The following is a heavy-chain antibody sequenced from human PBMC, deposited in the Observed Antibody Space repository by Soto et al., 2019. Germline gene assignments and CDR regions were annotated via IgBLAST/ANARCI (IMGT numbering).Heavy chain of an antibody. D-gene: IGHD3-10*01. CDR1: GFTFSSYG. V-gene: IGHV3-33*01. CDR3: ARDFTMVRGVIIGPNY. J-gene: IGHJ4*02. Sequence: GGSLILSCAASGFTFSSYGMHWVRQAPGKGPEWVAVIWYDGSNKYYADSVKGRFTISGDNSKNTLYLQMNSLRAEDTAVYYCARDFTMVRGVIIGPNYWGQGTLVTVSS. CDR2: IWYDGSNK.